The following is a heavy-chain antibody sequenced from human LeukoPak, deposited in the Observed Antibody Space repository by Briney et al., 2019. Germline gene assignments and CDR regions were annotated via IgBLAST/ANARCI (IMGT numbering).Heavy chain of an antibody. CDR2: ISSSSSYI. CDR1: GFTFSSYS. V-gene: IGHV3-21*01. Sequence: GGSLRLSCAASGFTFSSYSMNWVRQAPGKGLEWVSSISSSSSYIYYADSVKGRFTISRDNAKNTLYLQMNSLRAEDTAVYYCAKDPGWELPQYYFDYWGQGTLVTVSS. CDR3: AKDPGWELPQYYFDY. D-gene: IGHD1-26*01. J-gene: IGHJ4*02.